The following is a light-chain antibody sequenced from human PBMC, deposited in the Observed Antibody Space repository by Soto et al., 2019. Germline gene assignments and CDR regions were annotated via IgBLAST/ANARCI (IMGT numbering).Light chain of an antibody. CDR2: AAS. Sequence: DIQLTQSPSSLSASVGDTVTITCRAGQTVNNYLNWYQHKPGEVPKLLIYAASSLQSGVPSRFSGSGSGTEFTLTISSLQPDDFATYYCQQYNSYSPATFGQGTKVDIK. V-gene: IGKV1-39*01. J-gene: IGKJ1*01. CDR3: QQYNSYSPAT. CDR1: QTVNNY.